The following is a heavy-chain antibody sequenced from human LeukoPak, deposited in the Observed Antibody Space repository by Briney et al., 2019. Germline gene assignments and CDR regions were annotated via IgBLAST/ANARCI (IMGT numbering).Heavy chain of an antibody. CDR2: IYHSGST. D-gene: IGHD6-13*01. Sequence: SETLSLTCAVSGYSISSGYYRGWIRQPPGKGLEWIGSIYHSGSTYYNPSLKSRVTISVDTSKNQFSLKLSSVTAADTAVYYCARLAAQGGYWGQGTLVTVSS. J-gene: IGHJ4*02. CDR3: ARLAAQGGY. V-gene: IGHV4-38-2*01. CDR1: GYSISSGYY.